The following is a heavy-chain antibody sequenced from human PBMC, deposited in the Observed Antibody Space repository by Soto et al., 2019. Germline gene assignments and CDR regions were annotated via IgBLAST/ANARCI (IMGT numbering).Heavy chain of an antibody. CDR3: ATHSADGYCSSTSCYGSWFDP. J-gene: IGHJ5*02. V-gene: IGHV1-69*13. CDR2: IIPIFGTA. Sequence: GASVKVSCKASGGTFSSYAISWVRQAPGQGLEWMGGIIPIFGTANYAQKFQGRVTITADESTSTAYMELSSLRSEDTAVYYCATHSADGYCSSTSCYGSWFDPWGQGTLVTSPQ. CDR1: GGTFSSYA. D-gene: IGHD2-2*01.